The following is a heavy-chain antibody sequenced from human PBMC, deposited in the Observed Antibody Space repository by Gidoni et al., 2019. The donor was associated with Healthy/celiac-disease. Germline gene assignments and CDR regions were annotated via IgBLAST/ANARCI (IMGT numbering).Heavy chain of an antibody. Sequence: EVQLVESGGGLVKPGGSLRLSCAASGFPFSSYSMHWVRQAPGKGLEGGSSISSSSSYIYNADSVKGRFNISRDNAKNSMYLQMNSLRAEDTAVYYCARDLGYCSGGSCFWGENWFDPWGQGTLVTVSS. V-gene: IGHV3-21*01. CDR2: ISSSSSYI. J-gene: IGHJ5*02. CDR3: ARDLGYCSGGSCFWGENWFDP. CDR1: GFPFSSYS. D-gene: IGHD2-15*01.